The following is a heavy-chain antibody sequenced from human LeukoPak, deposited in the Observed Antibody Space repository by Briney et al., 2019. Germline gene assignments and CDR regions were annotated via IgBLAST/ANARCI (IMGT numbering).Heavy chain of an antibody. J-gene: IGHJ4*02. CDR3: AKDRDFWSGYYPIFDY. V-gene: IGHV3-23*01. Sequence: GGSLRLSCTASGFTFSNYAMSWVRQAPGKGLEWVSNIISSGGTTDYADSVKGRFTISRDNYRNTLYLQMNNLRAEDTAVYYCAKDRDFWSGYYPIFDYWGQGTLVTVSS. CDR1: GFTFSNYA. CDR2: IISSGGTT. D-gene: IGHD3-3*01.